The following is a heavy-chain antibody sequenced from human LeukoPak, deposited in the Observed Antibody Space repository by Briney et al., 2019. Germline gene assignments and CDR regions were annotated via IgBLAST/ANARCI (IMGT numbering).Heavy chain of an antibody. J-gene: IGHJ1*01. D-gene: IGHD4-11*01. V-gene: IGHV4-39*01. Sequence: SETLSLTCSVSGGSISSSSYYWGWIRQPPGKGLEWIGSIYYSGSTYYNPSLKSRVTISVDTSKNQFSLKLSSVTAADTAVCYCARHHDYSPGYFQHWGQGTLVTVSS. CDR3: ARHHDYSPGYFQH. CDR2: IYYSGST. CDR1: GGSISSSSYY.